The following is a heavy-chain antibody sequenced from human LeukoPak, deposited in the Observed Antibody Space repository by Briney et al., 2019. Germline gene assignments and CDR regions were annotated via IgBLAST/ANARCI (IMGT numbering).Heavy chain of an antibody. CDR1: GGSFSGYY. CDR3: ARSMVRGASDYFDY. Sequence: SETLSLTCAVYGGSFSGYYWSWIRQPPGKGLEWIGEINHSGSTNYNPSLKSRVTISVDTSKNQFSLKLSSVTAADTAVYYCARSMVRGASDYFDYWGQGTLVTVSS. CDR2: INHSGST. V-gene: IGHV4-34*01. J-gene: IGHJ4*02. D-gene: IGHD3-10*01.